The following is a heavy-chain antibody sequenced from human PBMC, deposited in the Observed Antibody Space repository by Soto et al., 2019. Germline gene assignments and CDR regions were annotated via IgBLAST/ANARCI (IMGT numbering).Heavy chain of an antibody. V-gene: IGHV4-34*01. Sequence: SETLSLTCAVYGGSFSWYYWNWIRQPPGNGLEWIGEIDHSGYTNYNPSLKSRVTISVDTSNNQFSLRLTSVTAADTAVYYFARVRDWSDPWGQGTLVTVST. J-gene: IGHJ5*01. CDR2: IDHSGYT. CDR1: GGSFSWYY. D-gene: IGHD3-3*01. CDR3: ARVRDWSDP.